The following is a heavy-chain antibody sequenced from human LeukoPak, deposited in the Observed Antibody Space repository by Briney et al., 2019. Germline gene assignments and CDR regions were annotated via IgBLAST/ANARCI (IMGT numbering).Heavy chain of an antibody. CDR1: GYTFTGYY. V-gene: IGHV1-2*06. D-gene: IGHD3-22*01. CDR3: AREPYYDSSGWDAFDI. Sequence: ASVKVSCKASGYTFTGYYMRWVRQAPGQGLEWMGRINPNSGGTNYAQKFQGRVTMTRDTSISTAYMELSRLRSDDTAVHYCAREPYYDSSGWDAFDIWGQGTMVTVSS. J-gene: IGHJ3*02. CDR2: INPNSGGT.